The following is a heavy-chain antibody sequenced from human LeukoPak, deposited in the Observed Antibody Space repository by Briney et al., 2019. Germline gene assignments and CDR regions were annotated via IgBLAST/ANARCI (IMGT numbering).Heavy chain of an antibody. CDR2: IYYSGST. D-gene: IGHD2-21*01. Sequence: EPSETLSLTCTVSGGSISSGGYYWSWIRQHPGKGLEWIGYIYYSGSTYYNPSLKSRVTMSVDTSKNQFSLKLSSVTAADTAVYYCAREPHLFGMDVWGQGTTVTVPS. CDR3: AREPHLFGMDV. J-gene: IGHJ6*02. V-gene: IGHV4-31*03. CDR1: GGSISSGGYY.